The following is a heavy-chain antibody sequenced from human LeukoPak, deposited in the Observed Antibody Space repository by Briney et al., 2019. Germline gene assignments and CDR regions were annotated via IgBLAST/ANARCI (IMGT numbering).Heavy chain of an antibody. CDR3: AKDPYGTRYFDY. J-gene: IGHJ4*02. Sequence: GGSLRLSCAASGFTFSSHALSWVRQAPRKGLEWVSSLSGSGYNTYYADSVKGRFTIPRDNSKNTVYLQMNSLRAEDTAVYYCAKDPYGTRYFDYWGQGTLVTVSS. D-gene: IGHD2-2*01. CDR1: GFTFSSHA. CDR2: LSGSGYNT. V-gene: IGHV3-23*01.